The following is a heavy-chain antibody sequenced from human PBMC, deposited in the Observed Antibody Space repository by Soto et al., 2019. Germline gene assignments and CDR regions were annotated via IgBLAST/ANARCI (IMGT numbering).Heavy chain of an antibody. CDR2: IFYGGIT. CDR1: SVSINTNEYY. J-gene: IGHJ4*02. CDR3: DASVVQASRNTGFDF. Sequence: SETLSLTFTVSSVSINTNEYYWGWVRQPPGKGLECIVNIFYGGITFYNPSLRSRLTISVDTSKNQFSLRLKSVTAADAAVYYCDASVVQASRNTGFDFWGQGTLVTVSS. V-gene: IGHV4-39*01. D-gene: IGHD2-15*01.